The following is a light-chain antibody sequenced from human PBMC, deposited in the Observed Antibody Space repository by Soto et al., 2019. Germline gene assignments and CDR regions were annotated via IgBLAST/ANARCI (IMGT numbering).Light chain of an antibody. V-gene: IGLV2-8*01. CDR1: SSDVGGYNY. J-gene: IGLJ2*01. CDR3: SSYAGSNKV. CDR2: EVS. Sequence: QSALTQPPSASGSPGQSVTISCTGTSSDVGGYNYVSWYHQHPGKAPKLMIYEVSKRPSGVTDRFSGSKSGNTASLTVSGLQADDEAEYYGSSYAGSNKVFGGGTKLTFL.